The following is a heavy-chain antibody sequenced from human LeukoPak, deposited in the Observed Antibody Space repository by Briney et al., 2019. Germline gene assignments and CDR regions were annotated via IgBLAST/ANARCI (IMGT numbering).Heavy chain of an antibody. CDR3: AREIVVVPAAMNWFDP. CDR2: IYYSGST. V-gene: IGHV4-59*01. CDR1: GGSISSYY. D-gene: IGHD2-2*01. Sequence: SETLSLTCTVSGGSISSYYWSWIRQPPGKGLEWIGYIYYSGSTNYNPSLKSRVTISVDTSKNQFPLKLSSVTAADTAVYYCAREIVVVPAAMNWFDPWGQGTLVTVSS. J-gene: IGHJ5*02.